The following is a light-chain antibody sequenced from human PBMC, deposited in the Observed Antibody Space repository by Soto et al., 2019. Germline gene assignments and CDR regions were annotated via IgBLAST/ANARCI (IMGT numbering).Light chain of an antibody. J-gene: IGLJ2*01. CDR2: GNS. CDR1: SSNIGAGYD. CDR3: QSYDSSLSGVG. Sequence: QSVLTPPPSVSGAPGQRVTISCTGSSSNIGAGYDVHWYQQLPVTAPKLLIYGNSNRHSGVPDRFSGSKSGTSASLAITGLQAEDEADYYCQSYDSSLSGVGFGGGTKLTVL. V-gene: IGLV1-40*01.